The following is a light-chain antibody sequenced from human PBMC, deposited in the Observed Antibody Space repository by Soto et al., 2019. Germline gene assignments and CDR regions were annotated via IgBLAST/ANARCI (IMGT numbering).Light chain of an antibody. CDR3: QQRSNWPLT. J-gene: IGKJ4*01. CDR2: DAS. V-gene: IGKV3-11*01. CDR1: QSVTSY. Sequence: EIVLTQSPATLSLSPGERATLSCRASQSVTSYLAWYQQKPGQAPRLLIYDASNRATGIPARFSGSGSETDFPLTISSLEPEDFAVYYCQQRSNWPLTFGGGTKVEI.